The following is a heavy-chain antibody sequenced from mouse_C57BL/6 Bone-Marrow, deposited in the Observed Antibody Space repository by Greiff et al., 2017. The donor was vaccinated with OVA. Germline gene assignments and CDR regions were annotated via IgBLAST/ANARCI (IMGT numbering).Heavy chain of an antibody. V-gene: IGHV7-1*01. J-gene: IGHJ2*01. CDR1: GFTFSDFY. CDR3: ARDVLFDS. Sequence: EVMLVESGGGLVQSGRSLRLSCATSGFTFSDFYMEWVRQAPGKGLEWIAASRNKANDYTTEYSASVKGRFIVSRDTSQSILYLQMNALRAVDTAPYYSARDVLFDSWGHSTTLSHSPQ. CDR2: SRNKANDYTT.